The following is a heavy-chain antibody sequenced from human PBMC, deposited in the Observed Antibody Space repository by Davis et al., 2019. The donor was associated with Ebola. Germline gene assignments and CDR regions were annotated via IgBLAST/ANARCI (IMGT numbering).Heavy chain of an antibody. CDR3: ARDRSHDFWSGYFDY. J-gene: IGHJ4*02. Sequence: GESLKISCTASGFTFSGSAMHWVRQASGKGLEWVGRIRSKANSYATAYAASVKGRFTIPRDDSKNTAYLQMNSLRAEDTAVYYCARDRSHDFWSGYFDYWGQGTLVTVSS. CDR2: IRSKANSYAT. CDR1: GFTFSGSA. D-gene: IGHD3-3*01. V-gene: IGHV3-73*01.